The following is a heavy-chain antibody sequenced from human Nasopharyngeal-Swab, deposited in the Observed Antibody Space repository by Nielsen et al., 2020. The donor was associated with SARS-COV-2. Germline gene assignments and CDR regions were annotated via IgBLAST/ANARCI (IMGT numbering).Heavy chain of an antibody. Sequence: LRLSCAVSGGSISSGGYSWSWIRQPPGKGLEWIGYIYHSGSTYYNPSLKSRVTISVDRSKNQFSLKLSSVTAADTAVYYCARGRFGELVGYWGQGTLVTVSS. CDR1: GGSISSGGYS. D-gene: IGHD3-10*01. V-gene: IGHV4-30-2*01. CDR2: IYHSGST. J-gene: IGHJ4*02. CDR3: ARGRFGELVGY.